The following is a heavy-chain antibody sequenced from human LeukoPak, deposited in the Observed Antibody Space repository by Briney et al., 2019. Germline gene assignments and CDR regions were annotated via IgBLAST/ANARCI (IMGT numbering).Heavy chain of an antibody. CDR2: IYSGGGT. Sequence: GGSLRLSCAASGFTVSSNYMSWVRQAPGKGLEWVSVIYSGGGTYYADSVKGRFTISRDNSKNTLYLQMNSLRAEDTAVYYCARVPGGRDSFLYYYYYMDVWGKGTTVTVSS. V-gene: IGHV3-53*01. D-gene: IGHD3-16*01. CDR1: GFTVSSNY. CDR3: ARVPGGRDSFLYYYYYMDV. J-gene: IGHJ6*03.